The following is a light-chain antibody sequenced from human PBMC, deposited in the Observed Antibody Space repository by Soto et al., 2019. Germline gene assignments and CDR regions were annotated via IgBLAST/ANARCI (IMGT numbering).Light chain of an antibody. CDR3: QQYNNWPPKVT. CDR1: QSVRDS. Sequence: EIVVTQSPATLSLSPGERATVSCRSSQSVRDSLAWYQQKPGQAPRLLIYDASTRATGIPARFSGSGSGTEFTLTISSLQSEDFAVYYCQQYNNWPPKVTFGGGTKVDIK. J-gene: IGKJ4*01. V-gene: IGKV3-15*01. CDR2: DAS.